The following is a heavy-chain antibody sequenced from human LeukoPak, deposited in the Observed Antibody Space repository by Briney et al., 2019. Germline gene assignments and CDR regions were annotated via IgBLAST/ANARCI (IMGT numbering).Heavy chain of an antibody. V-gene: IGHV3-23*01. CDR1: GFTFSSYC. CDR3: AKYGPQDSGSSHFDY. Sequence: GGSLRLSCAASGFTFSSYCMNWVRQAPGKGLEWVSAIRDSGSSTHYADSVKGRFTTSRDNSKNTLFLQMNSLRAEDTAIYYCAKYGPQDSGSSHFDYWGQGALVTVSS. CDR2: IRDSGSST. J-gene: IGHJ4*02. D-gene: IGHD1-26*01.